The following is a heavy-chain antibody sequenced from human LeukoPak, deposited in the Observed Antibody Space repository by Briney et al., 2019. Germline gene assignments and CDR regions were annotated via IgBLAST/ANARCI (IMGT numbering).Heavy chain of an antibody. CDR2: ISGSTGTT. CDR1: GFTFSSYA. D-gene: IGHD1-1*01. J-gene: IGHJ3*01. V-gene: IGHV3-23*01. CDR3: ARPPSTTWIHDAFDV. Sequence: GSLRLSCAASGFTFSSYAMSWVRQAPGKGLEWVSGISGSTGTTYYADSVKGRFTISRDNSKNTLYLQMNSLRTEDTAVYYCARPPSTTWIHDAFDVWGQGTMVTVSS.